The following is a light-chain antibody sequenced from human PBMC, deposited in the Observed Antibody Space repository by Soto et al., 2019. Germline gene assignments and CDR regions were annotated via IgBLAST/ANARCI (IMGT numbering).Light chain of an antibody. Sequence: DIQMTQSPPSLSSSVGDRVTITCRASQTIRTYLHWYQQKPGKAPNLLIYSASNLQSGVPSRFSGSGSGTDFTLIISSLQPEDSGTYYCQQTYSTLVSFGGGTKVEIK. J-gene: IGKJ4*01. V-gene: IGKV1-39*01. CDR2: SAS. CDR1: QTIRTY. CDR3: QQTYSTLVS.